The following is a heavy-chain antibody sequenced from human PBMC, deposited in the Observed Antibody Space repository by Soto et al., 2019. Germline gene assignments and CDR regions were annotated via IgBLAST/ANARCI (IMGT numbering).Heavy chain of an antibody. CDR3: AREDTYYDILTGYDSGNYGMDV. CDR2: ISYDGSNK. D-gene: IGHD3-9*01. J-gene: IGHJ6*02. Sequence: PGGSLRLSCAASGFTFSSYAMHWVRQAPGKGLEWVAVISYDGSNKYYADSVKGRFTISRDNSKNTLYLQMNSLRAEDTAVYYCAREDTYYDILTGYDSGNYGMDVWGQGTTVTVSS. CDR1: GFTFSSYA. V-gene: IGHV3-30-3*01.